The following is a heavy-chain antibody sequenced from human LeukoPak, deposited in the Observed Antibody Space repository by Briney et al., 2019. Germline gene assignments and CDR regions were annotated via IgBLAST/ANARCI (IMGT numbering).Heavy chain of an antibody. D-gene: IGHD1-26*01. J-gene: IGHJ4*02. CDR1: GGSISSYY. CDR2: IYYSGST. V-gene: IGHV4-59*01. CDR3: ARDPGWRELPYFDY. Sequence: SETLSLTCTVSGGSISSYYWSWIRQPPGKGLEWIGYIYYSGSTNHNPSLKSRVTISVDTSKNQFSLKLSSVTAADTAVYYCARDPGWRELPYFDYWGQGTLVTVSS.